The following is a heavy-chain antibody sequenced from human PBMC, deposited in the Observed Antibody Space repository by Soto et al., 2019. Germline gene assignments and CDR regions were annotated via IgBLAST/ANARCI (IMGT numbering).Heavy chain of an antibody. CDR3: ANPGGFLEWLQYVDYYGMDV. J-gene: IGHJ6*02. V-gene: IGHV3-23*01. Sequence: GGSLRLSCAASGFTFSSYAMSWVRQAPGKGLEWVSAISGSGGSTYYADSVKGRFTISRDNSKNTLYLQMNSLRAEDTAVYYCANPGGFLEWLQYVDYYGMDVWGQGTTVTVSS. CDR1: GFTFSSYA. CDR2: ISGSGGST. D-gene: IGHD3-3*01.